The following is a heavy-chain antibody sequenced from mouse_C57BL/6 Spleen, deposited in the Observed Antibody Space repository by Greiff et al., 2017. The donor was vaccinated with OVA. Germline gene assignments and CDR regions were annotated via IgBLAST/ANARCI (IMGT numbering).Heavy chain of an antibody. J-gene: IGHJ4*01. CDR3: ASHYYGSSYEDYYYAMDY. CDR1: GYTFTSYG. D-gene: IGHD1-1*01. V-gene: IGHV1-81*01. Sequence: QVQLQQSGAELARPGASVKLSCKASGYTFTSYGISWVKQRTGQGLEWIGEIYPRSGNTYYNEKFKGKATLTADKSSSTAYMELRSLTSEDSAVYFCASHYYGSSYEDYYYAMDYWGQGTSVTVSS. CDR2: IYPRSGNT.